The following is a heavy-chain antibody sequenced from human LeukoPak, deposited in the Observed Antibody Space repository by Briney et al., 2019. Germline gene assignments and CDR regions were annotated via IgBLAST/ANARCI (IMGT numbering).Heavy chain of an antibody. CDR2: ISSSSSYK. Sequence: GGSLRLSCAASGFTFSSYEMNWVRQAPGKGLEWVSSISSSSSYKYYADSVKGRFTISRDNAKNSLYLQMNSLRAEDTAVYYCARVHPRTMDVWGKGTTVTVSS. CDR1: GFTFSSYE. CDR3: ARVHPRTMDV. V-gene: IGHV3-21*01. J-gene: IGHJ6*03.